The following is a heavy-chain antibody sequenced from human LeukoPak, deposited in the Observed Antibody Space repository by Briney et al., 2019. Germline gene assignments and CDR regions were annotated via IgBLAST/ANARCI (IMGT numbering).Heavy chain of an antibody. V-gene: IGHV4-31*03. Sequence: NPSETLSLTCTVSGGSISSGGYYWSWIRQHPGKGLEWIGYIYYSGSTYYNPSLKSRVTISVDTSKNQFSLKLSSVTAADTAVYYCASGLRFLEWLFPSFDYWGQGTLVTVSS. CDR2: IYYSGST. CDR1: GGSISSGGYY. CDR3: ASGLRFLEWLFPSFDY. J-gene: IGHJ4*02. D-gene: IGHD3-3*01.